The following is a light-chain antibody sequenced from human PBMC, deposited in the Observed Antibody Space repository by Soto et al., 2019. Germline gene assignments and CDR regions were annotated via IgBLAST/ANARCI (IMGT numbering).Light chain of an antibody. CDR3: QQDDNLPLT. V-gene: IGKV1-33*01. CDR2: DAS. J-gene: IGKJ4*02. CDR1: QDISNY. Sequence: DIQMTQSPSSLSASVGDRVTITCQASQDISNYLNWYQQKPGKAHKLLIYDASNLETEVPSRFIGSGSGTDFTFTISSRQTEDIATYYCQQDDNLPLTFGGGTKVELK.